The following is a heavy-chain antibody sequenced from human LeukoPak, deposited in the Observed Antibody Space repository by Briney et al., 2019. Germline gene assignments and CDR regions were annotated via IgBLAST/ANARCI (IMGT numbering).Heavy chain of an antibody. CDR2: IYYSGST. Sequence: SETLSLTCTVSGGSISSYYWSWIRQPPGKGLEWIGYIYYSGSTNYNPSLKSRVTISVDTSKNQFSLKLSSVTAADTAVYYCARGAERYYGSGNFDYWGQGTLVTVSS. CDR1: GGSISSYY. V-gene: IGHV4-59*01. CDR3: ARGAERYYGSGNFDY. J-gene: IGHJ4*02. D-gene: IGHD3-10*01.